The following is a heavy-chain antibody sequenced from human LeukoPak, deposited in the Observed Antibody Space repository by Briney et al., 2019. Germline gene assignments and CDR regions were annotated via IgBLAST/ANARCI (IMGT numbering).Heavy chain of an antibody. CDR3: AKRGVVIRVILVGFHKEAYYFDS. CDR2: ISDTGERT. Sequence: PGGSLRLSCAVSGITLSNYGMTWVRQAPGKGLEWVAGISDTGERTNYADSVKGRFTISRDNPKNTLYLQMNSLRAEDTAVYFCAKRGVVIRVILVGFHKEAYYFDSWGQGALVTVSS. D-gene: IGHD3-22*01. J-gene: IGHJ4*02. CDR1: GITLSNYG. V-gene: IGHV3-23*01.